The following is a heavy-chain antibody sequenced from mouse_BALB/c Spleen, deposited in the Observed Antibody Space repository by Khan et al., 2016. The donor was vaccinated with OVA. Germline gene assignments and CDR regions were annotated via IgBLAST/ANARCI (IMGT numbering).Heavy chain of an antibody. CDR2: ITYSGST. D-gene: IGHD1-1*01. CDR3: ARGNCYGYYFDY. Sequence: EVQLQESGPGLVKPSQSLSLTCTVTGYSITSNYAWNWIRQFPGNKLEWMGYITYSGSTTYNPTFKSRISITRDTSKNQFFLQLKSVTTEDTATYYCARGNCYGYYFDYWGQGTSLTVSS. J-gene: IGHJ2*02. CDR1: GYSITSNYA. V-gene: IGHV3-2*02.